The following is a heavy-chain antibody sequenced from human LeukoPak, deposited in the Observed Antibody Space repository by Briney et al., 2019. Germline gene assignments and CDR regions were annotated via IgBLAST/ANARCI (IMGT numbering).Heavy chain of an antibody. D-gene: IGHD3-9*01. CDR2: ISSNSRYI. CDR3: TKDPGHVLQSFDYSEY. CDR1: GFTFSTYS. J-gene: IGHJ4*02. V-gene: IGHV3-21*01. Sequence: TGGSLRLSCAASGFTFSTYSMNWVRQAPGKGLEWVSSISSNSRYIYYADSVKGRFTISRDNARSSLFLQMNSLRAEDTAVYYCTKDPGHVLQSFDYSEYWGQGTRVTVSS.